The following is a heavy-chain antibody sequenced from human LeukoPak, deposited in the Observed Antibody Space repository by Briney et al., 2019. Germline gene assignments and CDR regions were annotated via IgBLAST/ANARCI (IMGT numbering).Heavy chain of an antibody. Sequence: ASVKVSCKASGGTFSSFGISWVRQAPGQGLEWMGWINPDSGVTKYSQKFQGRVTMTRDTSISTAYMELSRLRSDDTAVYYCARETVAGDNWFDPWGQGTLVTVSS. J-gene: IGHJ5*02. V-gene: IGHV1-2*02. CDR2: INPDSGVT. D-gene: IGHD4-11*01. CDR3: ARETVAGDNWFDP. CDR1: GGTFSSFG.